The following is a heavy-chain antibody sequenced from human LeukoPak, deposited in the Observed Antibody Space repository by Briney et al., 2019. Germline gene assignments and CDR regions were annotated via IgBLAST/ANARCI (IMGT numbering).Heavy chain of an antibody. CDR3: AKVEYSSGVGGY. D-gene: IGHD6-19*01. J-gene: IGHJ4*02. CDR2: ISGSGGST. V-gene: IGHV3-23*01. Sequence: GGSLRLSCAASGFTFSSYAMSWVRQAPGKGLEWVSAISGSGGSTYYADSVKGRFTISRDNSKNTLYLQTNSLRAEDTAVYYCAKVEYSSGVGGYWGQGTLVTVSS. CDR1: GFTFSSYA.